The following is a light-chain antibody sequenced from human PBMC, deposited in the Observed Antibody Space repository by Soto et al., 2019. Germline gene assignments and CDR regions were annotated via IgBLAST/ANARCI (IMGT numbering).Light chain of an antibody. CDR1: QSVASSY. Sequence: ELVLTQSPGTLSLSPGERATLSCRASQSVASSYLAWYQQKPGQAPRLLIYDASSRATGIPDRFSGSGSGTDFTLAVSRLEPEDFAVYYCQQYGRSPITFGGGTKVEIK. V-gene: IGKV3-20*01. J-gene: IGKJ4*01. CDR2: DAS. CDR3: QQYGRSPIT.